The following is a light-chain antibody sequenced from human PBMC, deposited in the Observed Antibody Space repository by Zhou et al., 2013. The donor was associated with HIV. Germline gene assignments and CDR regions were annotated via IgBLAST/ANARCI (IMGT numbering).Light chain of an antibody. CDR2: GAS. CDR1: QSVSSSY. CDR3: QQYGSSPGLT. Sequence: EIVLTQSPGTLSLSPGERATLSCRASQSVSSSYLAWYQQKPGQAPRLLIYGASSRATGIPDRFSGSGSGTEFTLTISSLQSEDFAVYYCQQYGSSPGLTFGGGTKVEIK. J-gene: IGKJ4*01. V-gene: IGKV3-20*01.